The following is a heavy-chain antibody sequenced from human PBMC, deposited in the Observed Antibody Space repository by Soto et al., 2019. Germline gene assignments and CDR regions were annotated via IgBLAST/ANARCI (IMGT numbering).Heavy chain of an antibody. D-gene: IGHD6-13*01. CDR2: IYHSGTT. V-gene: IGHV4-4*02. CDR3: VFPATADFDY. J-gene: IGHJ4*02. CDR1: GVSISSSNW. Sequence: PSETLSLTCVVSGVSISSSNWWSWVRQPPGKGLEWIGEIYHSGTTNYSPSLKSRVIISADMSKNHFSLTLTSVTAADTAVYYCVFPATADFDYWGQGTPVTVSS.